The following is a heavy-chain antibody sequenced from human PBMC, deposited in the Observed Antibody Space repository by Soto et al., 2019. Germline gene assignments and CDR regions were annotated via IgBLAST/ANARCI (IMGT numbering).Heavy chain of an antibody. J-gene: IGHJ4*02. CDR2: ISYDGSNK. D-gene: IGHD6-19*01. CDR3: AKAGGAGTLDY. V-gene: IGHV3-30*18. CDR1: GFTFSSYG. Sequence: QVQLVESGGGVVQPGRSLRLSCAASGFTFSSYGMHWVRQAPGKGLEWVAVISYDGSNKYYADSVKGRFTISRDNSKNTLYLQMNGLRAEDTAVYYCAKAGGAGTLDYWAQGPLVTVSS.